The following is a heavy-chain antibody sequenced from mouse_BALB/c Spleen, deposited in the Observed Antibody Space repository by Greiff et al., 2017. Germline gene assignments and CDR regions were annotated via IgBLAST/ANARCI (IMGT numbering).Heavy chain of an antibody. D-gene: IGHD3-1*01. CDR2: IDPENGDT. Sequence: VQLQQSGAELVRSGASVKLSCTASGFNIKDYYMHWVKQRPEQGLEWIGWIDPENGDTDYAPKFQGKATMTADTSSNTAYLQLSSLTSEDTAVYYCNAPDRVDYWGQGTSVTVSS. V-gene: IGHV14-4*02. CDR1: GFNIKDYY. J-gene: IGHJ4*01. CDR3: NAPDRVDY.